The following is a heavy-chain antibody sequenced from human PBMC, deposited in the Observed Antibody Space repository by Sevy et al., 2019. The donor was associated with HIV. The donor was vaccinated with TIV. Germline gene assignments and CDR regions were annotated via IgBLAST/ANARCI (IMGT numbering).Heavy chain of an antibody. CDR3: ARSPPIVVVPGAPSGFDP. Sequence: SETLSLTCAVHGGSFSGYYWNWIRQPPGKGLEWIGEINHSGSTNYNPSLKSRVTISVDTSKKQFSLKLSSVTAADTAVYYFARSPPIVVVPGAPSGFDPWGQGTLVTVSS. V-gene: IGHV4-34*01. CDR1: GGSFSGYY. D-gene: IGHD2-2*01. J-gene: IGHJ5*02. CDR2: INHSGST.